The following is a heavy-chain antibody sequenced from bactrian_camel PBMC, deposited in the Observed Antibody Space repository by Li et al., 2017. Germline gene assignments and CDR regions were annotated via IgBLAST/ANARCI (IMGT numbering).Heavy chain of an antibody. CDR1: GITFSRHD. V-gene: IGHV3S10*01. CDR2: VGGDGVT. J-gene: IGHJ6*01. Sequence: VQLVESGGGSVQAGESLRLSCVASGITFSRHDMSWVRQAPGKGLEWVSCVGGDGVTYYAPSVKGRFTISRDNTENTVTLQMNSLKPEDTAMYYCAADFESPESDYDGDYDRPPWEGWQGSGYWGQGTQVTVS. D-gene: IGHD4*01. CDR3: AADFESPESDYDGDYDRPPWEGWQGSGY.